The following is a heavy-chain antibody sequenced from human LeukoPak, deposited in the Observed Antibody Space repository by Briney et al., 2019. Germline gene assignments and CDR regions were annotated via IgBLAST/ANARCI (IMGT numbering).Heavy chain of an antibody. CDR3: AKDQTLDYGDSLNAFDI. J-gene: IGHJ3*02. Sequence: KSSETLSLTCTVSGNSISSYYWSWIRQPAGKGLEWIGRIYTSGSTNYNPSLKSRVTMSVDTSENQFSLNLSSVTAADTAVYYCAKDQTLDYGDSLNAFDIWGQGTMVTVSS. CDR2: IYTSGST. D-gene: IGHD4-17*01. V-gene: IGHV4-4*07. CDR1: GNSISSYY.